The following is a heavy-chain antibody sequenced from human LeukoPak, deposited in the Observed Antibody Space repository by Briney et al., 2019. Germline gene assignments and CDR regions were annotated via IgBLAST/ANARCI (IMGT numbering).Heavy chain of an antibody. CDR1: GGSISSYY. CDR2: IYTSGST. CDR3: ARDRIATAGFDY. Sequence: SETLSLTCNVSGGSISSYYWSWIRQPAGKGLEWIGRIYTSGSTSYNPSLEGRVTISVDTSKNQFSLKLTSVTAADTAVYYCARDRIATAGFDYWGQGALATVSS. D-gene: IGHD6-13*01. V-gene: IGHV4-4*07. J-gene: IGHJ4*02.